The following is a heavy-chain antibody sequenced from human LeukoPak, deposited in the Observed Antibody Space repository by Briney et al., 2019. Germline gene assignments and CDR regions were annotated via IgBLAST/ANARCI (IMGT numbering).Heavy chain of an antibody. J-gene: IGHJ4*02. CDR2: INGDGSSS. Sequence: PGGSLRLSCEASTFTFSTYWMHWVRQAPGKGLVWVSYINGDGSSSNYADSAKGRLTISRDNAKNTLYLQMNSLRAEDTAVYYCATGSGTYYDSWGQGTLVTVSS. D-gene: IGHD3-10*01. V-gene: IGHV3-74*01. CDR1: TFTFSTYW. CDR3: ATGSGTYYDS.